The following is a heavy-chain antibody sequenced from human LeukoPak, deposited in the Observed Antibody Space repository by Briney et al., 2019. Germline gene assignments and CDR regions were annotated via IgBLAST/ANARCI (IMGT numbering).Heavy chain of an antibody. CDR3: ARDEDYGDYLV. J-gene: IGHJ4*02. Sequence: ASVKVSCKASGYTFTSYGISWVRQAPGQGLEWMGWMNPNSGNTGYAQKFQGRVTMTRNTSISTAYMELSSLRSEDTAVYYCARDEDYGDYLVWGQGTLVTVSS. CDR2: MNPNSGNT. V-gene: IGHV1-8*02. D-gene: IGHD4-17*01. CDR1: GYTFTSYG.